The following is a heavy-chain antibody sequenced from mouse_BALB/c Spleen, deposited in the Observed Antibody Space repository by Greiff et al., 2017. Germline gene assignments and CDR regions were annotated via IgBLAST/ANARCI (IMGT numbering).Heavy chain of an antibody. CDR3: ARGSNYWYFDV. V-gene: IGHV1S41*01. CDR2: IAPGSGST. Sequence: DLVKPGASVKLSCKASGYTFTSYWINWIKQRPGQGLEWIGRIAPGSGSTYYNEMFTGKATLTVDTASSTTYIQLSSLSSEDSAVYFCARGSNYWYFDVWGAGTTVTVSS. D-gene: IGHD1-1*01. CDR1: GYTFTSYW. J-gene: IGHJ1*01.